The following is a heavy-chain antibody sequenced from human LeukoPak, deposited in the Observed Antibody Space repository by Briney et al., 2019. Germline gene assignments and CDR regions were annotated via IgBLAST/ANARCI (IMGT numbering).Heavy chain of an antibody. D-gene: IGHD3-3*01. Sequence: SETLSLTCTVSGGSISRSSSYYWGWIRQPPGKGLEWIGSIYYSGSTYYNPSLKSRVTVSVDTSKNLFSLKLSSVTAADTAVYYCARLRSGYHDYWGQGTLVTVSS. CDR2: IYYSGST. J-gene: IGHJ4*02. CDR3: ARLRSGYHDY. V-gene: IGHV4-39*01. CDR1: GGSISRSSSYY.